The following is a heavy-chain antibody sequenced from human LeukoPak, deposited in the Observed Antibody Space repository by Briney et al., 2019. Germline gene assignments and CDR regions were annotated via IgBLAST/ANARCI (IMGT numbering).Heavy chain of an antibody. CDR2: IYYSGST. CDR3: ARQTTVTVFYSWFDP. CDR1: GGSISSSSYY. Sequence: SETLSLTCTVSGGSISSSSYYWGWIRQPPGKGLEWIGSIYYSGSTYYNPSLKSRVTISVDTSKNQFSLKLSSVTAADTAEYYCARQTTVTVFYSWFDPWGQGTLVTVSS. V-gene: IGHV4-39*01. D-gene: IGHD4-17*01. J-gene: IGHJ5*02.